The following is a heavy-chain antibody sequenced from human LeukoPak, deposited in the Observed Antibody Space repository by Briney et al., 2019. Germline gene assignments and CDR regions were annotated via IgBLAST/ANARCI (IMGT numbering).Heavy chain of an antibody. D-gene: IGHD1-14*01. CDR3: AKGYASWTGDAFDI. V-gene: IGHV3-23*01. J-gene: IGHJ3*02. CDR2: ITASGTDT. Sequence: GGSLRLSCTASGFSVSTYPMAWVRQAPGKGLQWVSTITASGTDTFYADSVKGRFTISRDNSKNTLSLQMNSLRAEDMALYYCAKGYASWTGDAFDIWGQGTMVTVSS. CDR1: GFSVSTYP.